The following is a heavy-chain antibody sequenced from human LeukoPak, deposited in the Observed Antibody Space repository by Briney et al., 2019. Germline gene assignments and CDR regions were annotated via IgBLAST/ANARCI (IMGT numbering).Heavy chain of an antibody. Sequence: RAGGSLRLSCAASGFTFSDYYMSWIRQAPGKGLEWVSYISSSGSTIYYADSVKGRFTISRDNAKNSLYLQMNSLRAEDTAVYYCARTYYYGSGNAFDMWGQGTMVTVSS. CDR2: ISSSGSTI. CDR3: ARTYYYGSGNAFDM. J-gene: IGHJ3*02. V-gene: IGHV3-11*04. D-gene: IGHD3-10*01. CDR1: GFTFSDYY.